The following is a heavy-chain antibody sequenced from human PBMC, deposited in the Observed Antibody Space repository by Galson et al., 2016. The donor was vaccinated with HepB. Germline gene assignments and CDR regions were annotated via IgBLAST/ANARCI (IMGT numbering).Heavy chain of an antibody. CDR1: LGSSRNYC. V-gene: IGHV4-34*01. CDR3: ARSRAEPLSRWLAFDI. D-gene: IGHD3-10*01. J-gene: IGHJ3*02. CDR2: INHSGNA. Sequence: SETLSLTCAVNLGSSRNYCWTWIRQAPGKGLEWIGEINHSGNAYYNPSLKTRVTISEDTSKKQVSLNLRSVTAADTAVYYCARSRAEPLSRWLAFDIWGQGTMVTVSS.